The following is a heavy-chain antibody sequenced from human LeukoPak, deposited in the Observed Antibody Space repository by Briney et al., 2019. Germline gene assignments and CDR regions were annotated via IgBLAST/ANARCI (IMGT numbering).Heavy chain of an antibody. D-gene: IGHD3-9*01. Sequence: GGSLRLSCTASGFTFGDYAMSWVRQAPGKGLEWVGFIRSKAYGGTTEYAASVKGRFTISRDDSKSIAYLQMNSLKTEDTAVYYCTRDRGVYYDILTGYYPTSYYFDYWGQGTLVTVSS. CDR3: TRDRGVYYDILTGYYPTSYYFDY. V-gene: IGHV3-49*04. J-gene: IGHJ4*02. CDR2: IRSKAYGGTT. CDR1: GFTFGDYA.